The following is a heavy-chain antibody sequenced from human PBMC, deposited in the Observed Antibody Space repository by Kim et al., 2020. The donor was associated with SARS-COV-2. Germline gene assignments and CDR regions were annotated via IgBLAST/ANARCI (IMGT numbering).Heavy chain of an antibody. CDR3: ARDCTNGVCPWPYYYGMDV. Sequence: GGSLRLSCAASGFTFSSYGMHWVRQAPGKGLEWVAVIWYDGSNKYYADSVKGRFTISRDNSKNTLYLQMNSLRAEDTAVYYCARDCTNGVCPWPYYYGMDVWGQGTTVTVSS. CDR1: GFTFSSYG. V-gene: IGHV3-33*01. CDR2: IWYDGSNK. J-gene: IGHJ6*02. D-gene: IGHD2-8*01.